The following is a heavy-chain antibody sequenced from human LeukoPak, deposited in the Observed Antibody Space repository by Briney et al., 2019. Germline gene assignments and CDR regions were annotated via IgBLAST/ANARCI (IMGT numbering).Heavy chain of an antibody. Sequence: GGSLRLSCAASGFTFSSYATSWVRQAPGKGLEWVSAISGSGGSTYYADSVKGRFTISRDNSKNTLYLQMNSLRAEDTAVYYCAKGGDLTTRPYYFDYWGQGTLVTVSS. CDR3: AKGGDLTTRPYYFDY. V-gene: IGHV3-23*01. D-gene: IGHD4-17*01. CDR2: ISGSGGST. CDR1: GFTFSSYA. J-gene: IGHJ4*02.